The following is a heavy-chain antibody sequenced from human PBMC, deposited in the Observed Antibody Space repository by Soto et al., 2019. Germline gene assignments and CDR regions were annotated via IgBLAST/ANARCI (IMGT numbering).Heavy chain of an antibody. CDR3: ARALFPDVDIYAMDV. D-gene: IGHD5-12*01. J-gene: IGHJ6*02. CDR2: IWNDGSNK. V-gene: IGHV3-33*01. Sequence: VGSLRLSCAASGFTFRDHAMHWVRQAPGKGREWLAIIWNDGSNKFYAGSVQGRFTISRDNSKNTVYLQMNTLSAEDTAVYYCARALFPDVDIYAMDVWGQGTTVTVSS. CDR1: GFTFRDHA.